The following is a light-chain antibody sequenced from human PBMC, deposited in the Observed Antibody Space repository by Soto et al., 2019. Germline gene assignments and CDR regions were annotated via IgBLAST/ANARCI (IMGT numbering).Light chain of an antibody. J-gene: IGLJ3*02. CDR3: CSYAGSYTVALE. CDR1: SSDVGGYNY. V-gene: IGLV2-11*01. Sequence: QSALTQPRSVSGSPGQSVTISCTGTSSDVGGYNYVSWYQQHPGKAPKLMIYDVSKRPSGVPDRFSGSKSGNTASLTISGLQAEDEADYYFCSYAGSYTVALEFGGATKLTVL. CDR2: DVS.